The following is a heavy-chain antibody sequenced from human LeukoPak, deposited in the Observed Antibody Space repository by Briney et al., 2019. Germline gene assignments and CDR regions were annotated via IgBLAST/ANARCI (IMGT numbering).Heavy chain of an antibody. Sequence: GGSLRLSCAASLFSSSTPCMVWACQAPGKGLEWVGRIKSKTDGGTTDYAAPVKGRFTISRGDSKNTLYLQMNSLKTDDTAVYYSTTESSPSRVGRFWGQGTLVTVSS. J-gene: IGHJ4*02. D-gene: IGHD6-19*01. V-gene: IGHV3-15*01. CDR2: IKSKTDGGTT. CDR3: TTESSPSRVGRF. CDR1: LFSSSTPC.